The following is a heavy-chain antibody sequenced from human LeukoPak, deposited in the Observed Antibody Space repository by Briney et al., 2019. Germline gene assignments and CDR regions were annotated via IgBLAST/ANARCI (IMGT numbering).Heavy chain of an antibody. J-gene: IGHJ5*02. V-gene: IGHV3-11*01. CDR2: ISGGGGDI. CDR3: ATDGAGFDT. Sequence: GGSLRLSCAAPGFAFSDYYMTWIRQAPGKGLEWLSYISGGGGDINYADSVKGRFSISRDNAKNSLYLEMNSLRAEDTAVYYCATDGAGFDTWGQGVLVTVSS. CDR1: GFAFSDYY.